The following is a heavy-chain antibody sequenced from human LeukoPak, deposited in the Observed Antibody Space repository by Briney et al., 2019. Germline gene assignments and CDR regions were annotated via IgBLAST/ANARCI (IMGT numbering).Heavy chain of an antibody. CDR2: IYYGGST. CDR1: GGSISSSDYY. J-gene: IGHJ5*02. D-gene: IGHD3-22*01. Sequence: SETLSLTCTVSGGSISSSDYYWGWIRQPPGKGLEWIGSIYYGGSTYYNPSLRSRVTISVDTSMNQFSLKLSSVTAADTAVYYCAREVRTWFDPWGQGTLVTVSP. V-gene: IGHV4-39*02. CDR3: AREVRTWFDP.